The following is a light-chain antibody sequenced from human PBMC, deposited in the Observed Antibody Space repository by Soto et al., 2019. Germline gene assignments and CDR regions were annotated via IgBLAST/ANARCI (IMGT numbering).Light chain of an antibody. J-gene: IGKJ4*01. CDR2: AAS. V-gene: IGKV1-27*01. Sequence: DIQMTQSSSLSASVGDRVTITCRASLPISNYLAWYQQKPGKIPNLLIYAASTLQAGVPSRFSGSGSGTDFTLTISSLQPEDVAAYYCQKYNSAPLTFGGGTKVEIK. CDR3: QKYNSAPLT. CDR1: LPISNY.